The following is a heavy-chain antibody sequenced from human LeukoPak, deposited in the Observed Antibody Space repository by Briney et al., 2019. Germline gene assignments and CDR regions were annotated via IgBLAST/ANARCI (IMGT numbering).Heavy chain of an antibody. V-gene: IGHV3-23*01. D-gene: IGHD6-19*01. J-gene: IGHJ4*02. CDR1: GFTFSKYA. CDR3: ALRIEVTGALCFDS. CDR2: INGNGGRT. Sequence: PGGSLRLSCAASGFTFSKYAMNWVRQAPGKGLEWVSAINGNGGRTYYADSVKGRFTISRDNSKNTLYLQMNSLRAEDTAVYYCALRIEVTGALCFDSWGQGTLVTVSS.